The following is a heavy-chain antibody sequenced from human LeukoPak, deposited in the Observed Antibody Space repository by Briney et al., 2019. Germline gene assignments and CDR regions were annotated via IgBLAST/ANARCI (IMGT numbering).Heavy chain of an antibody. V-gene: IGHV3-48*03. J-gene: IGHJ4*02. D-gene: IGHD3-22*01. CDR1: GFTFSSYE. Sequence: GGSLRLSCAASGFTFSSYEMNWVRQAPGKGLEWVSYISSSGSTIYYADSVKGRFTISRDNAKNSLYLQMNSLGAEDTAVYYCARDPSPYYYDSSGYYWGQGTLVTVSS. CDR3: ARDPSPYYYDSSGYY. CDR2: ISSSGSTI.